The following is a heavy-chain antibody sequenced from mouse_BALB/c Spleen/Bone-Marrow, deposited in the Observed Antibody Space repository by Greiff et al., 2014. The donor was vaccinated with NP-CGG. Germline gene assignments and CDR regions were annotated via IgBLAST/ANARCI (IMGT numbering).Heavy chain of an antibody. D-gene: IGHD1-1*01. J-gene: IGHJ1*01. CDR1: GFNIKDTY. Sequence: EVQLQQSGSELVKPGASVKLSCAASGFNIKDTYMHWVKQRPEQGLEWIGRIDPANGDTKYDPKFQGKATITADTSSNTAYLQLSSLTSEDTAVYYFTSPSFYYGISYWYFDVWGAGTTSPVSS. CDR2: IDPANGDT. CDR3: TSPSFYYGISYWYFDV. V-gene: IGHV14-3*02.